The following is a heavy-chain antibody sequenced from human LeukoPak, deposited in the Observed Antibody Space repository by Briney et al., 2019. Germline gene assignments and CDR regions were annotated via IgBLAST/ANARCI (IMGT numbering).Heavy chain of an antibody. D-gene: IGHD3-9*01. CDR1: GGTFNNYN. CDR3: AGNILTGYYDY. Sequence: SVKVSCKASGGTFNNYNIMWVRQAPGQGLEWMGRIVPMLGVTNYAQKFQDRVKITADKFTNTAYVELSSLRSEDTAVYYCAGNILTGYYDYWGQGTLVTVSS. V-gene: IGHV1-69*02. CDR2: IVPMLGVT. J-gene: IGHJ4*02.